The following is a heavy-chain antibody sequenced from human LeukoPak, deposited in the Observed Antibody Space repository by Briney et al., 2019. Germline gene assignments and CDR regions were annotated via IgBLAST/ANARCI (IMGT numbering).Heavy chain of an antibody. V-gene: IGHV3-23*01. Sequence: GRSLRLSRAASGFTFSTYAMNWVRQAPGKGLEWVSGISGSDGSTHYAESVKGRFIISRDDPKNTLYLQMNSLRAEDTAVYFCAKVDWYGDYWGQGTLVTVSS. D-gene: IGHD3-9*01. CDR1: GFTFSTYA. J-gene: IGHJ4*02. CDR3: AKVDWYGDY. CDR2: ISGSDGST.